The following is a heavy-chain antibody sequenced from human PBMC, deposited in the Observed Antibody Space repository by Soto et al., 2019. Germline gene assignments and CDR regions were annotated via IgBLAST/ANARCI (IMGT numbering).Heavy chain of an antibody. CDR2: INPSGGST. CDR3: AIVSADYVWGSYRLGAFDI. CDR1: GYTFTSYY. D-gene: IGHD3-16*02. J-gene: IGHJ3*02. Sequence: ASVKVSCKASGYTFTSYYMHWVRQAPGQGLEWMGIINPSGGSTSYAQKFQGRVTMTRDTSTSTVYMELSSLRSEDTAVYYCAIVSADYVWGSYRLGAFDIWGQGTMVTVSS. V-gene: IGHV1-46*01.